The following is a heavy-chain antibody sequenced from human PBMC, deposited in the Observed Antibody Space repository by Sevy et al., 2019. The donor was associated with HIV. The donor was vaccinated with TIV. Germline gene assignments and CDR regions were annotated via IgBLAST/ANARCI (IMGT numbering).Heavy chain of an antibody. J-gene: IGHJ3*01. CDR3: AKDTTVVVGEALDV. CDR1: GFTFSNYA. CDR2: ISGRDTGT. D-gene: IGHD3-22*01. V-gene: IGHV3-23*01. Sequence: GGSLRLSCAVSGFTFSNYAMSWVRQAPGKGLEWVSAISGRDTGTFYAASVKGRFTISRDNSKNTLYLQMNSLRAEDTALYYCAKDTTVVVGEALDVWGRGTMVTVSS.